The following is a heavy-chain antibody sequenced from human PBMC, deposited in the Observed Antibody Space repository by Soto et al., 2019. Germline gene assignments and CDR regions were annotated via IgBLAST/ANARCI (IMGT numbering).Heavy chain of an antibody. CDR2: IYYSGGT. V-gene: IGHV4-59*03. CDR1: GGSISSYY. Sequence: SETLSLTCTVSGGSISSYYWSWIRQPPGKGLEWIGYIYYSGGTNYNPSLKSRVTMSVDSSKNQFSLKLTSVTAADTAVYYCARYEFWSGYWSYWGPGTLVTVSS. J-gene: IGHJ4*02. CDR3: ARYEFWSGYWSY. D-gene: IGHD3-3*01.